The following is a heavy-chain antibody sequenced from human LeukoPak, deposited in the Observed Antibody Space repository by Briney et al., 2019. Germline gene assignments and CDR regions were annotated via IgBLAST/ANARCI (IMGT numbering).Heavy chain of an antibody. J-gene: IGHJ5*02. D-gene: IGHD6-25*01. Sequence: PSETLSLTCTVSGGSINDSNYYWGWIRQPPGRGLEWIANIYYSGSAYYSPSLKSRVTVSIDTSKNQFSLKLNSVTAADTAVHYCARQSTIAAARIDPWGQGTLVTVSS. CDR3: ARQSTIAAARIDP. CDR1: GGSINDSNYY. CDR2: IYYSGSA. V-gene: IGHV4-39*01.